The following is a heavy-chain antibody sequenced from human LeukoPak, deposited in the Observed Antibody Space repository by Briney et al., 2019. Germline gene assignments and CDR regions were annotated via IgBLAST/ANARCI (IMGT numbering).Heavy chain of an antibody. CDR1: GVSIGSTHYY. V-gene: IGHV4-61*02. Sequence: SETLSLTCTVSGVSIGSTHYYWGWIRQPAGKGLEWIGRVYFSGSTNYNPSLKGRVTISVDTSKNQFSLSLMSVTAADTAVYYCVKDGGHTALDPWGQGTQVTVSS. CDR3: VKDGGHTALDP. J-gene: IGHJ5*02. CDR2: VYFSGST. D-gene: IGHD3-16*01.